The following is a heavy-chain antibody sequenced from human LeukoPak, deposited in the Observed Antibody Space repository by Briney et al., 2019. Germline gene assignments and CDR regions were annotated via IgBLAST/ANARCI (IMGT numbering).Heavy chain of an antibody. D-gene: IGHD6-19*01. Sequence: SETLSLTCNVSGASMSSNYWSWIRQPPGKGLELIGYIYHSWNTNYSPSLESRVTLSVDESTNQFSLRVPLSAADTAVYYCASPRRAAVAGRFDSWGQGTLVTVSS. CDR3: ASPRRAAVAGRFDS. J-gene: IGHJ4*02. V-gene: IGHV4-4*09. CDR2: IYHSWNT. CDR1: GASMSSNY.